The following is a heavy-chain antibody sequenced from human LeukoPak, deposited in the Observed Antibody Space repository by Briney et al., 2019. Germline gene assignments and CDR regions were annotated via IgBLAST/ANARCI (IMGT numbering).Heavy chain of an antibody. Sequence: GASVKVSCKASGYTFTSYGISWVRQAPGQGLEWMGWISAYNGNTNYAQKLQGRVTMTTDTSTSTAYMELRSLRSDDTAVYYCAREGSGYDFWSGCNDYWGQGTLVTVSS. D-gene: IGHD3-3*01. V-gene: IGHV1-18*01. CDR2: ISAYNGNT. CDR3: AREGSGYDFWSGCNDY. J-gene: IGHJ4*02. CDR1: GYTFTSYG.